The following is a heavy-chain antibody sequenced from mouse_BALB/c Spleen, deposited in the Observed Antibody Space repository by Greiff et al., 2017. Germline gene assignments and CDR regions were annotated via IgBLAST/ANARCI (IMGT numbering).Heavy chain of an antibody. CDR3: ARRDRYDGFAY. CDR2: IFPGTGTT. V-gene: IGHV1S132*01. D-gene: IGHD2-14*01. J-gene: IGHJ3*01. Sequence: VQLQQSGAELVKPGASVKLSCKTSGYTFTSYWIQWVKLRPGQGLGWIGEIFPGTGTTYYNEKFKSKATLTIDTSSSTAYMQLSSLTSEDSAVYFCARRDRYDGFAYWGQGTLVTVSA. CDR1: GYTFTSYW.